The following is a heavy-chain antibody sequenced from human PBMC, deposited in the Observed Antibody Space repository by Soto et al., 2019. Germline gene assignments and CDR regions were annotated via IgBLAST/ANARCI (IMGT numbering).Heavy chain of an antibody. V-gene: IGHV5-51*01. Sequence: XESLKISCKGSVYSFTSYWIGWVRQMPGKGLEWMGIIYPRDSDTRYKPSVQGQVTISADKAISTAYLEWSSLKASDTAMYYCARRSDWCNLWGQGTLVIVSS. CDR1: VYSFTSYW. J-gene: IGHJ4*02. CDR3: ARRSDWCNL. D-gene: IGHD2-8*02. CDR2: IYPRDSDT.